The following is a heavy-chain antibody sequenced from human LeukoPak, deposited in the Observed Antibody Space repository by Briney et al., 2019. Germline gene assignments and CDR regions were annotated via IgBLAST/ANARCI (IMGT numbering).Heavy chain of an antibody. Sequence: SETLSLTCAVYGGSFSGYYWSWIRQPPGKGLEWIGSIYYSGSTYYNPSLKSRVTISVDTSKNQFSLKLSSVTAADTAVYYCARIPNGWGQGTLVTVSS. J-gene: IGHJ4*02. CDR1: GGSFSGYY. CDR2: IYYSGST. V-gene: IGHV4-34*01. D-gene: IGHD1-1*01. CDR3: ARIPNG.